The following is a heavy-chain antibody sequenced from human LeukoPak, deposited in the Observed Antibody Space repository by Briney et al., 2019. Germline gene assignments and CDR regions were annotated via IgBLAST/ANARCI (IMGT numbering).Heavy chain of an antibody. Sequence: SETLSLTCAVYGAAFSYDYSSWIRQAPGKGLEWIGEINHSGSITYNPSPKSRLAISAEKSKSQFSLRLTSVTAADTAVYYCAKGVWAPRSDSWGQGSLVTVSS. J-gene: IGHJ5*01. V-gene: IGHV4-34*01. CDR3: AKGVWAPRSDS. D-gene: IGHD7-27*01. CDR1: GAAFSYDY. CDR2: INHSGSI.